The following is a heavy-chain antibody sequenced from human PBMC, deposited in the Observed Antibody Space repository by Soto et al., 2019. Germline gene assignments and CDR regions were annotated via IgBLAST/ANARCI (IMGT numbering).Heavy chain of an antibody. CDR1: GGTFSSYA. CDR3: ARGAEPYCSNTSCYNNYYYGMDV. J-gene: IGHJ6*02. D-gene: IGHD2-2*02. Sequence: QVQLVQSGAEVKKPGSSVKISCKASGGTFSSYAISWVRQAPGQGLEWMGGIIPIFGTANYAQKFQGRVTITTDESTSTAYMELSSLRPEDTAVYYCARGAEPYCSNTSCYNNYYYGMDVWGQGTTVTVSS. CDR2: IIPIFGTA. V-gene: IGHV1-69*01.